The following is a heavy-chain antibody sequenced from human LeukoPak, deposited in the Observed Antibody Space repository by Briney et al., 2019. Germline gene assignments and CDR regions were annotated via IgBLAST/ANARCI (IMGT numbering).Heavy chain of an antibody. CDR3: ARGHKKWSLLRMTTRGYWFDP. Sequence: GASVKVSCKASGYTFTGYYMHWVRQAPGQGLEWMGWINPNSGGTNYAQKFQGRVTMTRDTSISTAYMELSSLRSEDTAVYYCARGHKKWSLLRMTTRGYWFDPWGQGTLVTVSS. D-gene: IGHD3-3*01. CDR2: INPNSGGT. CDR1: GYTFTGYY. J-gene: IGHJ5*02. V-gene: IGHV1-2*02.